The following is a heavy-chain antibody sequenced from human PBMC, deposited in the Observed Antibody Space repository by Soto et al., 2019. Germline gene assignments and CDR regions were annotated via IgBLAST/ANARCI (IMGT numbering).Heavy chain of an antibody. CDR3: ARGVLH. D-gene: IGHD3-16*01. Sequence: QVQLQESGPGLVKPSQTLSLTCTVSGGSISSGGYYWSWIRQHPGKGLEWIGSIYYSGSTYYNPSAXGXXTVSVDTSKNQFSLKLSSVTAADTAVYYCARGVLHWGQGTLVTVSS. J-gene: IGHJ4*02. V-gene: IGHV4-31*03. CDR1: GGSISSGGYY. CDR2: IYYSGST.